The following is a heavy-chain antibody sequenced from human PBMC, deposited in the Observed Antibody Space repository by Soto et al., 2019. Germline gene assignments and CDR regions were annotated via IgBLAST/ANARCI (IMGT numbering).Heavy chain of an antibody. V-gene: IGHV3-33*01. CDR3: ARDYRSDDFWSGHDY. CDR2: IWYDGSNK. J-gene: IGHJ4*02. CDR1: GFTFSSYG. D-gene: IGHD3-3*01. Sequence: GGSLRLSCAASGFTFSSYGMHWVRQAPGKGLEWVAVIWYDGSNKYYADSVKGRFTISRDNSKNTLYLQMNSLRAEDTAVYYCARDYRSDDFWSGHDYWGQGTLVTVSS.